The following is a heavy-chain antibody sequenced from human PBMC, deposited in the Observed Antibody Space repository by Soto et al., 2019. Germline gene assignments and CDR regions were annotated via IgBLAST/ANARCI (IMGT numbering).Heavy chain of an antibody. D-gene: IGHD3-22*01. CDR3: ARDSSAYYYLFDY. Sequence: SETLSLTCTVSCGSNSSFYWSWIRQPAGKELEWIGRIYISGSTNYNPSLKSRVTMSMDTSKNQLSLKLTSVTAADTAVYYCARDSSAYYYLFDYWGQGTLVTVSS. J-gene: IGHJ4*02. CDR2: IYISGST. V-gene: IGHV4-4*07. CDR1: CGSNSSFY.